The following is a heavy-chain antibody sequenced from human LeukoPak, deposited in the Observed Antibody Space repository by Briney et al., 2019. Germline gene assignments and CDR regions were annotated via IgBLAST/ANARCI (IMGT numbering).Heavy chain of an antibody. D-gene: IGHD3-22*01. V-gene: IGHV1-8*01. CDR3: ARGRGDSSGYYWFDP. CDR2: MNPNSGNT. J-gene: IGHJ5*02. Sequence: EASVKVSCKASGYTFTSYDINWVRQATGQGLEWMGWMNPNSGNTGYAQKFQGRVTMTRNTSISTAYMELSSLRSEDTAVYYCARGRGDSSGYYWFDPWGQGTLVTVSS. CDR1: GYTFTSYD.